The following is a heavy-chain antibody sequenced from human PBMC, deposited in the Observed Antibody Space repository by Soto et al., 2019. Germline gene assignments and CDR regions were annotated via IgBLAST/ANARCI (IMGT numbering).Heavy chain of an antibody. CDR2: VYNSRST. Sequence: QVQLQESGPGLVKPSQTLSLTCTVSGGSISSGGYYWSWIRQHPGKGLEWNGYVYNSRSTYYNPSLKSRVTISVHTSKNQFSLKLSSVTAADTAVYYCASGSGSYYSWFDPWGQGKLVTVSS. CDR1: GGSISSGGYY. D-gene: IGHD3-10*01. J-gene: IGHJ5*02. V-gene: IGHV4-31*03. CDR3: ASGSGSYYSWFDP.